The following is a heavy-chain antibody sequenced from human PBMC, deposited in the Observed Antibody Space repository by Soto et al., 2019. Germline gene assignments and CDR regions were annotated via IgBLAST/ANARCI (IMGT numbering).Heavy chain of an antibody. V-gene: IGHV3-43*01. Sequence: EVQLVESGGVVVQPGGSLRLSCAASGFTFDDYTMHWVRQAPGKGLEWVSLISWDGGSTYYADSVKGRFTISRDNSKNSLYLQMNSLRTEDTALYYCAKDLRVDYYYYGMDVWGQGTTVTVSS. CDR1: GFTFDDYT. D-gene: IGHD2-21*01. CDR3: AKDLRVDYYYYGMDV. CDR2: ISWDGGST. J-gene: IGHJ6*02.